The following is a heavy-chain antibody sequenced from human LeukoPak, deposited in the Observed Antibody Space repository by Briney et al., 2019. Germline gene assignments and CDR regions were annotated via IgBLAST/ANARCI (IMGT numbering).Heavy chain of an antibody. CDR1: GGSISSYY. D-gene: IGHD3-16*02. Sequence: PSETLSLTCTVSGGSISSYYWSWIRQPPGKGLEWIGNIHYSGSTKYNPSLKSRVTISVDTSKNQVSLKLSSVTAADTAVYYCARSYYDYVWGSYRSWYFDYWGQGTLVTVSS. V-gene: IGHV4-59*01. CDR2: IHYSGST. CDR3: ARSYYDYVWGSYRSWYFDY. J-gene: IGHJ4*02.